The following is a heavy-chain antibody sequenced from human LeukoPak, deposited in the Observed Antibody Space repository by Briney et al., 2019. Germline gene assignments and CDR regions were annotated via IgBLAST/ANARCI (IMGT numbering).Heavy chain of an antibody. CDR1: GFTLSTYN. CDR3: ARDSANDY. CDR2: ISTSSSYI. V-gene: IGHV3-21*01. J-gene: IGHJ4*02. Sequence: GGSLRLSCAASGFTLSTYNMKWVRQAPRKGLEWVSSISTSSSYIYYADSVKGRFTISRDNAKNSLYLQMNSLRAEDTAVYYCARDSANDYWGQGTLVTVSS.